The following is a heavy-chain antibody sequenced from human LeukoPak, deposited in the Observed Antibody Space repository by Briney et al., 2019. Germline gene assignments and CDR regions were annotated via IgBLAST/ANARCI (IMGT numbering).Heavy chain of an antibody. D-gene: IGHD1-26*01. J-gene: IGHJ4*02. CDR1: GFTLDDYA. CDR3: AKDISGSYLGSFDY. Sequence: GGSLRLSCAASGFTLDDYAMHWVRQAPGKGLEWVSGISWNSGSIGYADSARGRFTISRDNAKNSLYLQMNSLRAEDTALYYCAKDISGSYLGSFDYWGQGTQVTVSS. V-gene: IGHV3-9*01. CDR2: ISWNSGSI.